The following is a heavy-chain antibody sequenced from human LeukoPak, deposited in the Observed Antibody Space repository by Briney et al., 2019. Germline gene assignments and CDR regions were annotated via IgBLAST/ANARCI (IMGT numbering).Heavy chain of an antibody. CDR3: ARGYCGSTSCYMDV. V-gene: IGHV1-3*01. J-gene: IGHJ6*02. D-gene: IGHD2-2*01. Sequence: ASVKVSCKASGYTFSGYAIHWVRQAPGQRFEWMGWINAGNGHTKYSQNFQGRVTITRDSSANIVYMDVSSLTSEDTAVYYCARGYCGSTSCYMDVWGQGTTVT. CDR2: INAGNGHT. CDR1: GYTFSGYA.